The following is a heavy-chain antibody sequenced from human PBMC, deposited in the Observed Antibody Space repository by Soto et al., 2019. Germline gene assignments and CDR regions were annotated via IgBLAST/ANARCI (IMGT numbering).Heavy chain of an antibody. D-gene: IGHD2-15*01. V-gene: IGHV4-34*01. J-gene: IGHJ4*02. CDR1: GGSFSGYY. Sequence: SETLSLTCAVYGGSFSGYYWSWIRQPPGKGLEWIGEINHSGSTNYNPSLKSRVTISVDTSKNQFSLKLSSVTAADTAVYYCASSGGHCSGGSCYSRRGPRYFDYWGQGTLVTVSS. CDR3: ASSGGHCSGGSCYSRRGPRYFDY. CDR2: INHSGST.